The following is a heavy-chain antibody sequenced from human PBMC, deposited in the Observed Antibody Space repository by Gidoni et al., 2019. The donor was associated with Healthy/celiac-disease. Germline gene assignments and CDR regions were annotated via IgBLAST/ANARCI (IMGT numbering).Heavy chain of an antibody. CDR2: ISSNGGST. CDR1: GFTFSSYA. J-gene: IGHJ4*02. V-gene: IGHV3-64D*06. Sequence: EVQLVESGGGLVQPGGSLRLSCSASGFTFSSYAMHWVRQAPGKGLYYVSAISSNGGSTYYADSVKGRFTISRDNSKNTLYLQMSSLRAEDTAVYYCVKEGVYYYDSSGLSFDYWGQGTLVTVSS. CDR3: VKEGVYYYDSSGLSFDY. D-gene: IGHD3-22*01.